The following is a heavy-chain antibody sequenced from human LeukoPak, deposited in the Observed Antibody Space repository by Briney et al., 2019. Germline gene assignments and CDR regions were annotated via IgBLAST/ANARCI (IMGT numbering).Heavy chain of an antibody. CDR3: ARGGNGIAAAGIYNTDH. V-gene: IGHV1-2*02. Sequence: ASVKVSCKASGYTFTGYYMHWVRQAPGQGLEWMGWINPNSGGTNYAQKFQGRVTMTRDTSISTAYMELSRLRSDDTAVYYCARGGNGIAAAGIYNTDHWGQGTLVTVSS. CDR2: INPNSGGT. J-gene: IGHJ4*02. D-gene: IGHD6-13*01. CDR1: GYTFTGYY.